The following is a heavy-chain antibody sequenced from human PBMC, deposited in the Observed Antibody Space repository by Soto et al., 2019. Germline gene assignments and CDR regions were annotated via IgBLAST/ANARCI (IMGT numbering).Heavy chain of an antibody. D-gene: IGHD4-17*01. V-gene: IGHV4-30-4*01. CDR2: FYYSGHT. Sequence: PSETLSLTCSVSGASISSGYYYWRWIRQPPGNGLEWIGNFYYSGHTYYNPSLKSRLIISIGTSKDQGSVTVGSVTAAGSAVDYCASSTLYGMDVWGQGTTATVSS. J-gene: IGHJ6*02. CDR1: GASISSGYYY. CDR3: ASSTLYGMDV.